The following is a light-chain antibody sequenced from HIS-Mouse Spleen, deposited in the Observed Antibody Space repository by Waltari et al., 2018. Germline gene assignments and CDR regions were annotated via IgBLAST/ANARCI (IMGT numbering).Light chain of an antibody. Sequence: DIQMTQSPSTLSASVGDRVTITCRAGQSISSWLAWYQQQPGKAPTLLIYKASSLESGVPSRFSGSGSGTEFTLTISSLQPDDFATYYCQQYNSYSRTFGQGTKVEIK. CDR2: KAS. V-gene: IGKV1-5*03. J-gene: IGKJ1*01. CDR3: QQYNSYSRT. CDR1: QSISSW.